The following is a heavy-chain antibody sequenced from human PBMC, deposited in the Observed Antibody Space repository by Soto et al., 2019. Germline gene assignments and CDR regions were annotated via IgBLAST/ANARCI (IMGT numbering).Heavy chain of an antibody. CDR2: ISAYNGNT. D-gene: IGHD6-13*01. Sequence: AAGKVSCKASGYTFTRYGISWVRQAPGQGLEWMGWISAYNGNTNYAQKLQGRVTMTTDTATSTAYMELRSLRSDDTAVYYCARDCSSWYGFFCGAFHIWGQGTMVTVSS. J-gene: IGHJ3*02. V-gene: IGHV1-18*04. CDR3: ARDCSSWYGFFCGAFHI. CDR1: GYTFTRYG.